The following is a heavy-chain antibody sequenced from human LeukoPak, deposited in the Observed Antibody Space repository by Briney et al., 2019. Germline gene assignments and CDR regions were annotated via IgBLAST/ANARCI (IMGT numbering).Heavy chain of an antibody. Sequence: GASVKVSCKASGYTFSGYYMHWVRQVPGQGLEWMGWINPNSGGTIYSQKFQGRVAMTRDTSISTAYMELSRLRSDDTAVYYCARVASTTRRHDAFDIWGLGTMVTVSS. J-gene: IGHJ3*02. V-gene: IGHV1-2*02. CDR2: INPNSGGT. CDR3: ARVASTTRRHDAFDI. CDR1: GYTFSGYY. D-gene: IGHD1-1*01.